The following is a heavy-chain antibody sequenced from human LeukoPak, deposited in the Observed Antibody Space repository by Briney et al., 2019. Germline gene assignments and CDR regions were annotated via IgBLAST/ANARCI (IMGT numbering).Heavy chain of an antibody. Sequence: GGSLRLSCAASGFTFSSYGMHSVRQAPGKGLEWVAFIRYDGSNKYYADSVKGRFTISRDNSKNTLYLHINGLRAEDTAVYYCVKDNPLDYWGQGTLVIVSS. CDR3: VKDNPLDY. CDR1: GFTFSSYG. J-gene: IGHJ4*02. D-gene: IGHD1-14*01. CDR2: IRYDGSNK. V-gene: IGHV3-30*02.